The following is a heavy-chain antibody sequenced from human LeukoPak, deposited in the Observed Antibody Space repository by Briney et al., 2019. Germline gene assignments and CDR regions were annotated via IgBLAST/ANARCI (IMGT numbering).Heavy chain of an antibody. Sequence: PSETLSLTCTVSGGSINSQYWSWIRQPAGKGLEWIGRMYTNGESDYNSSLKSRVTMSVDTSKKQFSLKLNSMTAADTAVYYCARGYYGGAVDSWGQGILVIVSS. J-gene: IGHJ4*02. CDR2: MYTNGES. V-gene: IGHV4-4*07. CDR3: ARGYYGGAVDS. CDR1: GGSINSQY. D-gene: IGHD3-16*01.